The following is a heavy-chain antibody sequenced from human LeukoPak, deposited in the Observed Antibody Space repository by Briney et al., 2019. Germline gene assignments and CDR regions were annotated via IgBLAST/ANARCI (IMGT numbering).Heavy chain of an antibody. CDR3: AKDMYSSGRGFDY. V-gene: IGHV3-9*01. J-gene: IGHJ4*02. CDR2: ISWNSGNI. CDR1: GFTFDDYA. Sequence: PGRSLRLSCAASGFTFDDYAMHWVRQAPGKGLEWVSGISWNSGNIGYADSVKGRFTIPRDNAKNSLYLQMNSLRAEDTALYYCAKDMYSSGRGFDYWGQGTLVTVSS. D-gene: IGHD6-19*01.